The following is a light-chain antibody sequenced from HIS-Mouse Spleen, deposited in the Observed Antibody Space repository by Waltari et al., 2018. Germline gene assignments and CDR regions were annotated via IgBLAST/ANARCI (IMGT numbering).Light chain of an antibody. CDR1: SSDVGVYNY. Sequence: QSALTQPASVSGSPGQSITISCPGTSSDVGVYNYVAWYQQHPGKAPKLMIYDVSNRPSGVSNRFSGSKSGNTASLTISGLQAEDEADYYCSSYTSSSFNVVFGGGTKLTVL. V-gene: IGLV2-14*03. CDR2: DVS. J-gene: IGLJ2*01. CDR3: SSYTSSSFNVV.